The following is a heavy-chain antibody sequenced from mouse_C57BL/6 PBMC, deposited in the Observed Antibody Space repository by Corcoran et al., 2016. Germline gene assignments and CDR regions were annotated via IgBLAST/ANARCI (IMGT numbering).Heavy chain of an antibody. D-gene: IGHD2-4*01. Sequence: DVQLQESGPGLVKPSQSLSLTCSVTGYSITSGYYWNWIRQFPGNKLEWMGYISYDGSNNYNPSLKNRISITRDTSKNQFFLKLNSVTTEDTATYYCARSYYDYEGGFAYWGQGTLVTVSA. CDR2: ISYDGSN. V-gene: IGHV3-6*01. CDR3: ARSYYDYEGGFAY. CDR1: GYSITSGYY. J-gene: IGHJ3*01.